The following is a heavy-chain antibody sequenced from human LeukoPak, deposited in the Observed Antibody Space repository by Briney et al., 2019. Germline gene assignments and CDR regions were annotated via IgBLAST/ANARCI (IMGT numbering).Heavy chain of an antibody. D-gene: IGHD2-21*01. V-gene: IGHV3-23*01. J-gene: IGHJ4*02. CDR2: ISGSSGTT. Sequence: PGGSLRLSCTASGFTFGSYVMSWVRQAPGKGLEWVSLISGSSGTTHYADSVKGRFTISRDNSKNTLYLQMNSLRAEDTAVYYCAKDPTFAYYFDSWGRGTLVTVSS. CDR3: AKDPTFAYYFDS. CDR1: GFTFGSYV.